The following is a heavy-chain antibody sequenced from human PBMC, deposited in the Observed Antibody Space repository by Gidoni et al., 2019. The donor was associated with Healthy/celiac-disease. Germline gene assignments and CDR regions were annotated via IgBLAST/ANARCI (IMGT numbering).Heavy chain of an antibody. CDR3: ARDVERHFDY. CDR2: ISYDGSNK. CDR1: GFTFSSYA. J-gene: IGHJ4*02. V-gene: IGHV3-30-3*01. D-gene: IGHD1-1*01. Sequence: QVQLVASRGGAVEPGRSRRLSCAASGFTFSSYAMHWVRQAPGEGLGWVAVISYDGSNKYYGDSVKGRFTISRDNSKNTLYLQMNSLGAEDTAVYYCARDVERHFDYWGQGTLVTVSS.